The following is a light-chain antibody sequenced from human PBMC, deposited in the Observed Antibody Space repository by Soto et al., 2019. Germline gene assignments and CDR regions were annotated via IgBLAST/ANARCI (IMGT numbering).Light chain of an antibody. Sequence: DIQMTQSPSSLSASVGDRVTITCRASQSISNSLNWYQQKPGNAPKVLSYAASNLQSGVTSKFSSSGSGTDFTLTINSLQPKYFAIYYCPQSSTTPYTFGQGPKLETK. J-gene: IGKJ2*01. V-gene: IGKV1-39*01. CDR3: PQSSTTPYT. CDR2: AAS. CDR1: QSISNS.